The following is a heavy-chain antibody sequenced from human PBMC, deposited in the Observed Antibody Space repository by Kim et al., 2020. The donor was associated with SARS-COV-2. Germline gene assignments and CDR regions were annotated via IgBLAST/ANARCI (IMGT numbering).Heavy chain of an antibody. CDR2: INPNSGGT. V-gene: IGHV1-2*07. CDR3: ASSGYGSRGWFGP. CDR1: GYTFTGYY. D-gene: IGHD3-10*01. Sequence: ASVKVSCKASGYTFTGYYMHWVRQAPGQGLEWMGWINPNSGGTNYAHKFQGRVTMTRDTSISTAYMELSRLRSDDTAVYYCASSGYGSRGWFGPWGQGTLVTVST. J-gene: IGHJ5*02.